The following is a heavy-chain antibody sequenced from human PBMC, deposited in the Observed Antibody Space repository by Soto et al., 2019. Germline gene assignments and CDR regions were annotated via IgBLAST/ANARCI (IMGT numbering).Heavy chain of an antibody. CDR1: GGSISSDDYY. CDR3: ARDLDGLHDDTSGPFPRPG. J-gene: IGHJ1*01. D-gene: IGHD3-22*01. CDR2: IHSSGSI. V-gene: IGHV4-30-4*02. Sequence: SDTLSLTCTVSGGSISSDDYYWSWIRQAPGRGLEWIGYIHSSGSIYYNPSLKSRATMSIDTAGNQFSLKVSSVNVADTAVYYCARDLDGLHDDTSGPFPRPGWGQGTLVTVSS.